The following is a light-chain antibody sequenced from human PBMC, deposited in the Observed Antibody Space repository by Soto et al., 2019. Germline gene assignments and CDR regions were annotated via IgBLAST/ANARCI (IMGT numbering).Light chain of an antibody. Sequence: DIQMTQSPSTLSAAVGDRVTIACRASQSISNWLAWYQQKPGKAPKLLIYQASNLETGVPSRFSGSGSGTEFTLTISNLQPDDFATYYCQQYNKTFGQGTKVELK. V-gene: IGKV1-5*03. CDR2: QAS. CDR3: QQYNKT. J-gene: IGKJ1*01. CDR1: QSISNW.